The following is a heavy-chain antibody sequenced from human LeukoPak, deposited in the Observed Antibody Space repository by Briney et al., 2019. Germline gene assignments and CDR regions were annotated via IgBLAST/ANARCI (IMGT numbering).Heavy chain of an antibody. CDR1: GGSISSYY. D-gene: IGHD3-10*01. CDR2: IYYSGST. J-gene: IGHJ4*02. Sequence: PSETLSLTCTVSGGSISSYYWSWIRQPPGKGLEWIGYIYYSGSTNYNPSLKSRVTISVDTSKNQFSLKLSSVTAADTAVYYCARLSGIWFGDYFDYWGQGTLVTVSS. CDR3: ARLSGIWFGDYFDY. V-gene: IGHV4-59*08.